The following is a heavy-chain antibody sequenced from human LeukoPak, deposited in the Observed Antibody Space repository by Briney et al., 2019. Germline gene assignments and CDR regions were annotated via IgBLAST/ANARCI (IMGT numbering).Heavy chain of an antibody. Sequence: WASVKVSCKASGYTFTGYYMHWVRQAPGQGLEWMGWINPNSGGTNYAQRFQGRVTMTRDTSIRTAYMELNRLTSDDTAVYYCARDKIAAAGLQADYYYFYYMDVWGKGTTVTVSS. CDR3: ARDKIAAAGLQADYYYFYYMDV. CDR2: INPNSGGT. D-gene: IGHD6-13*01. CDR1: GYTFTGYY. J-gene: IGHJ6*03. V-gene: IGHV1-2*02.